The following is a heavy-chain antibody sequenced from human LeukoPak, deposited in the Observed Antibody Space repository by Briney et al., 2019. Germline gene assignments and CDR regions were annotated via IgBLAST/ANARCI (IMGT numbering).Heavy chain of an antibody. J-gene: IGHJ3*02. Sequence: KPGGSLRLSCAASGFTFSSYWMSWVRQAPGKGLEWVSVIYSGGSTYYADSVKGRFTISRHNSKNTLYLQMNSLRAEDTAVYYCARGSVIGHGDAFDIWGQGTMVTVSS. CDR3: ARGSVIGHGDAFDI. CDR1: GFTFSSYW. CDR2: IYSGGST. V-gene: IGHV3-53*04. D-gene: IGHD3-16*02.